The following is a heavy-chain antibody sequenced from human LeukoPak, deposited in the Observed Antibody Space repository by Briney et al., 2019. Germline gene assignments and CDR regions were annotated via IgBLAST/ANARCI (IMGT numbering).Heavy chain of an antibody. D-gene: IGHD1-26*01. J-gene: IGHJ5*02. CDR1: GGTFSSYA. V-gene: IGHV1-69*13. CDR2: IIPIFGTA. Sequence: GASVKVSCKASGGTFSSYAISWVRQAPGQGLEWMGGIIPIFGTANYAQKFQGRVTITADESTSTAYMELSSLRSEDTAVYYCAREPADSVGATGRFLPWGQGTLVTVSS. CDR3: AREPADSVGATGRFLP.